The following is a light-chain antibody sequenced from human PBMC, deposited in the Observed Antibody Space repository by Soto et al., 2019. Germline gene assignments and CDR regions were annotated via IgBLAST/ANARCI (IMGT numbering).Light chain of an antibody. V-gene: IGKV3D-15*01. J-gene: IGKJ4*01. Sequence: EIVMTQFPASLCVSPGESATLSCRASQSVGTTLAWYQQKPGQAPRLLIYGASTRASGCPPRFRGSGSGTEFTLNINYLRSEDIAVYYCQQYKDYVTFGEGTKVEV. CDR3: QQYKDYVT. CDR1: QSVGTT. CDR2: GAS.